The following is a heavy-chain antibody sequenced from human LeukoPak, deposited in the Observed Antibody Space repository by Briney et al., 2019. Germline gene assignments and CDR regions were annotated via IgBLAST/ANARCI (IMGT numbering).Heavy chain of an antibody. CDR2: ISYDGGST. J-gene: IGHJ4*02. Sequence: PGGSLRLSCAASGFTFSSYGIHWVRQAPGKGLEWVAIISYDGGSTSYADSVKGRFTISRDNSKNTLYLQMSSLRTEDTAVYYCAKIEGSSSYYFDYWGQGTLVTVSS. CDR1: GFTFSSYG. V-gene: IGHV3-30*18. D-gene: IGHD6-6*01. CDR3: AKIEGSSSYYFDY.